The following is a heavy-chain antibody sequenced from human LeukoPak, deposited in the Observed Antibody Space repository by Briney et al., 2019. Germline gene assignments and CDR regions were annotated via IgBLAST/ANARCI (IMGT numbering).Heavy chain of an antibody. Sequence: GASVKVSCKASGYTFTNYGISWVRQAPGQGLEWMGWISTYNAKTNSAQRFQGRFTMTADTSTDTAHMELRSLTSDDTAVFYCARDLVSLLYGSGIDYWGQGTQVTVSA. J-gene: IGHJ4*02. D-gene: IGHD3-10*01. CDR3: ARDLVSLLYGSGIDY. CDR2: ISTYNAKT. V-gene: IGHV1-18*01. CDR1: GYTFTNYG.